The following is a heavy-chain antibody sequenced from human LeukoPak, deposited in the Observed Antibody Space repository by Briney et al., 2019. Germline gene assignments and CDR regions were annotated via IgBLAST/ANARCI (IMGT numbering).Heavy chain of an antibody. V-gene: IGHV1-18*01. D-gene: IGHD2-21*02. CDR3: ARETAPRWFDP. Sequence: GASVNVSCQASGYTFTSYGISWVRQAPGQGLEWMGWISAYNGNTNYAQKLQGRVTMTTDTSTSTAYMELRSLRSDDTAVYYCARETAPRWFDPWGQGTLVTVSS. CDR1: GYTFTSYG. J-gene: IGHJ5*02. CDR2: ISAYNGNT.